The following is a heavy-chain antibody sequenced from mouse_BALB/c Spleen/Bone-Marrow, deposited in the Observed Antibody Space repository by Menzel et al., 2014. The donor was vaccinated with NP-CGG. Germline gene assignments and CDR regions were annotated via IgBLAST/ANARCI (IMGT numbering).Heavy chain of an antibody. D-gene: IGHD2-3*01. V-gene: IGHV4-1*02. CDR2: INPDSSTI. Sequence: EVQVVESGGGLVQPGGSPKLSCAASGFDFSRYWMSWVRQAPGKGLQWIGEINPDSSTINYTPSLKDKFIISRGNAKNTLYLQMSKVRSEDTALYYCARLGYYGGFAYWGQGTLVTVSA. J-gene: IGHJ3*01. CDR1: GFDFSRYW. CDR3: ARLGYYGGFAY.